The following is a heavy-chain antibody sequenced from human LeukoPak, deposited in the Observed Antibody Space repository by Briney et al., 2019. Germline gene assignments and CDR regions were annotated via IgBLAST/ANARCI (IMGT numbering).Heavy chain of an antibody. Sequence: SVKVSCKASGGTFSSYAISWVRQAPGQGLEWMGGIIPIFGTANYAQKFQGRVTITADKSTSTAYMELSSLRSEDTAVYYCARGLPYSSGSLGYRGQGTLVTVSS. D-gene: IGHD6-19*01. CDR3: ARGLPYSSGSLGY. CDR2: IIPIFGTA. J-gene: IGHJ4*02. CDR1: GGTFSSYA. V-gene: IGHV1-69*06.